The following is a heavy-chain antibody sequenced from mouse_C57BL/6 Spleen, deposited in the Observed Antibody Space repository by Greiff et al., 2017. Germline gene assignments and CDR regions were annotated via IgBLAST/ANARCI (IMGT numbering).Heavy chain of an antibody. CDR1: GYTFTSYT. CDR2: INPSSGYT. J-gene: IGHJ2*01. Sequence: VMLVESGAELARPGASVKMSCKASGYTFTSYTMHWVKQRPGQGLEWIGYINPSSGYTKYNQKFKDKATLTADKSSSTAYMQLSSLTSEDSAVYYCARSQYDYDGEDYWGQGTTLTVSS. V-gene: IGHV1-4*01. CDR3: ARSQYDYDGEDY. D-gene: IGHD2-4*01.